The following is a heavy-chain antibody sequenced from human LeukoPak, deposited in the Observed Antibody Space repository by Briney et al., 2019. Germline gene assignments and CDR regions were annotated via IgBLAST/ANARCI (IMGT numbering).Heavy chain of an antibody. CDR3: ASHYCSSTSCYRYYYYYGMDV. CDR2: IKQDGRGK. J-gene: IGHJ6*02. D-gene: IGHD2-2*01. Sequence: GGALGLFCAASGFTFSSYWMSRVRQAPGKGLEVVANIKQDGRGKYYVDSVKGRFTISRDNAKNSLYLQMNSLRAEDTAVYYCASHYCSSTSCYRYYYYYGMDVWGQGTTVTVSS. V-gene: IGHV3-7*01. CDR1: GFTFSSYW.